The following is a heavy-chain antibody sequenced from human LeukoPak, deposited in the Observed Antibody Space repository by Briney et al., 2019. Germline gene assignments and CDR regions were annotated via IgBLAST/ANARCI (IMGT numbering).Heavy chain of an antibody. D-gene: IGHD3-3*01. CDR1: GFTFSSYA. Sequence: GGSLRLSCAASGFTFSSYAMHWVRQAPGKGLEYVSAISSNGGSTYYANSVKGRFTISRDNSKNTLYLQMGSLRAEDMAVYYCARGPGECLPLDCWGREPLVTVS. J-gene: IGHJ4*02. CDR3: ARGPGECLPLDC. V-gene: IGHV3-64*01. CDR2: ISSNGGST.